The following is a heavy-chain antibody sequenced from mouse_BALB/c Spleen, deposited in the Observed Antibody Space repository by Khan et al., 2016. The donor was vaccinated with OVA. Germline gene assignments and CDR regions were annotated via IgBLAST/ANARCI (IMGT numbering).Heavy chain of an antibody. V-gene: IGHV3-2*02. CDR3: VRGRAY. J-gene: IGHJ3*01. CDR2: ITYSGRT. D-gene: IGHD3-3*01. Sequence: EVQLVESGPGLVKPSLSLSLTCTVTGYSITSDYAWNWIRQFPGHKLEWMGYITYSGRTSYPPSLKSRISITRDTSKNQFFLQLNSVTTEDTATYFCVRGRAYWGQGTLVTVAA. CDR1: GYSITSDYA.